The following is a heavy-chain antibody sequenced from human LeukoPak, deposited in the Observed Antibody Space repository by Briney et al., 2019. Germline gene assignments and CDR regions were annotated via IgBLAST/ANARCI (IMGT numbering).Heavy chain of an antibody. CDR3: ARLYGNYQNYFDY. J-gene: IGHJ4*02. Sequence: SETLSLTCTVSGGSISTITYYWGWIRQPPGKGLEWVGHMYYRGNTFYNPSLKSRVTISVDTSKNQFSLKLRSVTAPDTAVYYCARLYGNYQNYFDYWGQGTLVTVSS. CDR2: MYYRGNT. V-gene: IGHV4-39*07. D-gene: IGHD1-7*01. CDR1: GGSISTITYY.